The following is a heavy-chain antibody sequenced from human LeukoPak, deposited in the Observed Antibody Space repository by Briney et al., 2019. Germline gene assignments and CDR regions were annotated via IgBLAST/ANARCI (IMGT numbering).Heavy chain of an antibody. D-gene: IGHD6-13*01. CDR2: INHSGST. Sequence: SETLSLTCAVYGGSFSGYYWSWLRQPPGKGLEWLGEINHSGSTNYNPSLKSRVTISVDTSKNQFSLKLSSVTAADTAVHYCARGRYSSSFSDYWGQGTLVTVSS. CDR3: ARGRYSSSFSDY. CDR1: GGSFSGYY. J-gene: IGHJ4*02. V-gene: IGHV4-34*01.